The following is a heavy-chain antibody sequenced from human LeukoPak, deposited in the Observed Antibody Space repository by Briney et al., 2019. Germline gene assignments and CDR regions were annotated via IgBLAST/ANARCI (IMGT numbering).Heavy chain of an antibody. V-gene: IGHV3-30-3*01. CDR3: AREDGSGWYGT. Sequence: GGSLRLSCAASGFTFSSYAMHWVRQAPGKGLEWVAVISYDGGNKYYADSVKGRFTISRDNSKNTLYLQMNSLRAEDTAVYYCAREDGSGWYGTWGQGTLVTVFS. CDR2: ISYDGGNK. CDR1: GFTFSSYA. J-gene: IGHJ4*02. D-gene: IGHD6-19*01.